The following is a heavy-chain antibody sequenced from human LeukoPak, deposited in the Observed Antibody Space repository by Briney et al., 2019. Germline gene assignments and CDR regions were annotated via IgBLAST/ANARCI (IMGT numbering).Heavy chain of an antibody. CDR3: ASYPRYSSSPPFDY. D-gene: IGHD6-6*01. J-gene: IGHJ4*02. Sequence: ASVKVSCKASGYTFTGQDMHWVRQAPGQGFEWMGWINPNTGATNYAQKFQGRVTMTRDTTINTAYMELTSLTSDDTDVYYCASYPRYSSSPPFDYWGQGTMVTVSP. CDR1: GYTFTGQD. V-gene: IGHV1-2*02. CDR2: INPNTGAT.